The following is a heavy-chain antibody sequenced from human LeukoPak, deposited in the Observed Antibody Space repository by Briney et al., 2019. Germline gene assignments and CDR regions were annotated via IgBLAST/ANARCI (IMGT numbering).Heavy chain of an antibody. CDR1: GYTFATYC. Sequence: ASVKVSCKASGYTFATYCFCWVRQVPGQGLEWMGWISAHNGQTKSAQRFKDRVKMTTDTSTSTAYMELKSLTSDDTAVYYCAKVVGDRIDYWGQGTLVTVSS. CDR2: ISAHNGQT. CDR3: AKVVGDRIDY. J-gene: IGHJ4*02. V-gene: IGHV1-18*01. D-gene: IGHD3-16*02.